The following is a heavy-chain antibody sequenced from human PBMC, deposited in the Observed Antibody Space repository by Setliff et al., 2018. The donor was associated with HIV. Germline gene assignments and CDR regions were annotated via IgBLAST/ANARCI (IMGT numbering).Heavy chain of an antibody. CDR1: GASLNSGSYS. D-gene: IGHD3-9*01. CDR2: IYTSGDT. CDR3: AREAEQDYDVVTETLVEGAYIQF. V-gene: IGHV4-61*02. Sequence: SETLSLTCTVSGASLNSGSYSWSWVRQPAGKGLEWIGRIYTSGDTNYNPSLKSRVTNSMDTSKKQFSLKLRSVTAADTAVYYCAREAEQDYDVVTETLVEGAYIQFWGQGSLVTVSS. J-gene: IGHJ1*01.